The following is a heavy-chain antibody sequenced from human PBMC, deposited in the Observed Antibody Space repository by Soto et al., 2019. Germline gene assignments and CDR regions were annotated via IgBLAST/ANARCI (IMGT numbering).Heavy chain of an antibody. CDR3: AKDQPRRAYGYFFDY. V-gene: IGHV3-23*01. Sequence: GGAFRLSWAASGFIFSTYAMAWGRQAPGKGLEWVSGVSASGLNTDYADPVKGRFYISRDNSKNTVSLHMNSLRAEDTALYYCAKDQPRRAYGYFFDYWSQGTPVIVSS. J-gene: IGHJ4*02. CDR1: GFIFSTYA. D-gene: IGHD3-10*01. CDR2: VSASGLNT.